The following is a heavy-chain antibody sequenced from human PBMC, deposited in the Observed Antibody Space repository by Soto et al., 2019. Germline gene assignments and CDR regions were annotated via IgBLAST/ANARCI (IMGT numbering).Heavy chain of an antibody. D-gene: IGHD1-1*01. CDR2: IYWDDDK. CDR1: GFSLTSRPLG. J-gene: IGHJ4*02. V-gene: IGHV2-5*02. Sequence: QITLKESAPTRVKPTQTLTLTCTFSGFSLTSRPLGVGWIRQPPGEALEWLAFIYWDDDKRYSPSLRSRLTITKGTSGNQVVLTMTNMDPVDTATYYCAHRLSGYNWNGGYFDYWGQGALVTVSS. CDR3: AHRLSGYNWNGGYFDY.